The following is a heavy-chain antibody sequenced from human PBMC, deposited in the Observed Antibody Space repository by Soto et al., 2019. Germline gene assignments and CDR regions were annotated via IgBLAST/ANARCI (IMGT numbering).Heavy chain of an antibody. D-gene: IGHD3-22*01. Sequence: XSVKVSCKASGYTFTGYYMHWVRQAPGQGLEWMGWINPNSGGTNYAQKFQGRVTMTRDTSISTAYMELSRLRSDDTAVYYCARVKYYYDSSGPGDYWGQGTLVTVSS. V-gene: IGHV1-2*02. J-gene: IGHJ4*02. CDR1: GYTFTGYY. CDR3: ARVKYYYDSSGPGDY. CDR2: INPNSGGT.